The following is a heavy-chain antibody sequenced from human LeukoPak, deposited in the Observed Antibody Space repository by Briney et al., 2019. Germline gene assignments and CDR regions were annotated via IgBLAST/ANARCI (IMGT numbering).Heavy chain of an antibody. CDR2: ISSSSSTI. J-gene: IGHJ4*02. V-gene: IGHV3-48*02. CDR3: ARDYCRSISCFDS. CDR1: GFTLSSYS. Sequence: GGSLRLSCAASGFTLSSYSMNWVRQAPGKGLEWVSYISSSSSTIYYADSLKGRFTISRDNAKKSLYLQMNSLRDEDTAVYYCARDYCRSISCFDSWGQGTLVTVSS. D-gene: IGHD2-2*01.